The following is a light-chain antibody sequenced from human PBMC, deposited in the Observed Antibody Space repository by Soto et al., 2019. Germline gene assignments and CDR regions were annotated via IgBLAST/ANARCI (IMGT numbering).Light chain of an antibody. Sequence: EIVLTQSPGTLSLSPGEGATLSCRASQSVSTNFFAWYQQKPGQAPRLLIYGASTRATGIPDRFSGSGSGTDFTLTISRLEPEDFAVYYSQQYGRTSWTFGQGTKVDI. CDR1: QSVSTNF. V-gene: IGKV3-20*01. CDR2: GAS. J-gene: IGKJ1*01. CDR3: QQYGRTSWT.